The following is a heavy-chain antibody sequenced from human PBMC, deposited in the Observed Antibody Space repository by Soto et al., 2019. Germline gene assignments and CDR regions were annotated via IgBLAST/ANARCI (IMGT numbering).Heavy chain of an antibody. Sequence: QVQLVESGGGVVQPGRSLRLSCAASGFTFSSYGMHWVRQAPGKGLEWVAVISYDGSNKYYADSVKGRFTISRDNSKNTLYLQMNSLRAEDTAVYYCAKDRKVPAAKLPWYYYGMDVWGQGTTVTVSS. V-gene: IGHV3-30*18. D-gene: IGHD2-2*01. J-gene: IGHJ6*02. CDR1: GFTFSSYG. CDR3: AKDRKVPAAKLPWYYYGMDV. CDR2: ISYDGSNK.